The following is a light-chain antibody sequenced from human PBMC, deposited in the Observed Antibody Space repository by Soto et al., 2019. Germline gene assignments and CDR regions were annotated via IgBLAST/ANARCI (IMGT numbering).Light chain of an antibody. CDR3: SSYAGSPVV. CDR1: SSDIGTFNL. Sequence: QSALTQPVSVSGSPGQSITISCTGTSSDIGTFNLVSWYQQLPGQVPKLIIFEVTKRPSGLSDRFSGSKSGNTASLTVSGLQAEDEADYYCSSYAGSPVVFGGGTKVTVL. V-gene: IGLV2-14*02. CDR2: EVT. J-gene: IGLJ2*01.